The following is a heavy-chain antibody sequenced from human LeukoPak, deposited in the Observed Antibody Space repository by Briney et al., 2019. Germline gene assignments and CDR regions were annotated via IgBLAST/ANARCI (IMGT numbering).Heavy chain of an antibody. J-gene: IGHJ4*02. Sequence: PSETLSLTCTVSGGSITSYYWSWIRQPPGKGLEWIGYIYYSGSANYNASLKSRVTISLDTSKNQFSLKLSSVTAADTAVYYCARVYIVVVPAHFDYWGQGTLVTVSS. CDR1: GGSITSYY. V-gene: IGHV4-59*01. CDR2: IYYSGSA. D-gene: IGHD2-2*01. CDR3: ARVYIVVVPAHFDY.